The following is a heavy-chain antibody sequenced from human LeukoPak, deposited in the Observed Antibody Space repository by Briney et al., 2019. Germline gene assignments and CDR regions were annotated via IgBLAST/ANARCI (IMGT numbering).Heavy chain of an antibody. V-gene: IGHV1-18*01. CDR3: ARDPSNTSGRYVYFDY. J-gene: IGHJ4*02. D-gene: IGHD2-2*01. Sequence: GASVKVSCKASGYTFTRYAISWVRQAPGQGLEWMGWISTYSGDTNYAQNFQGRVTMTTDTSTTTAYMELRSLRSDDSAIYFCARDPSNTSGRYVYFDYWGQGTLVTVSS. CDR1: GYTFTRYA. CDR2: ISTYSGDT.